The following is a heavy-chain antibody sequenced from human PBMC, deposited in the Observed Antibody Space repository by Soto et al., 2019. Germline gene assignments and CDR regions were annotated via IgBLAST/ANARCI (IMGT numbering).Heavy chain of an antibody. Sequence: QLMQSGAEVKKPGASVKVSCESSGYTFSSYGISWVRQAPGQGLEWMGWINNNSGKTKYAQRLQGRVTMTTDTSTSTAYMEVRSLTYDDTAVYYCARTYYYGSGTYYRFDPWGQGTLVTVSS. D-gene: IGHD3-10*01. V-gene: IGHV1-18*01. CDR1: GYTFSSYG. CDR2: INNNSGKT. CDR3: ARTYYYGSGTYYRFDP. J-gene: IGHJ5*02.